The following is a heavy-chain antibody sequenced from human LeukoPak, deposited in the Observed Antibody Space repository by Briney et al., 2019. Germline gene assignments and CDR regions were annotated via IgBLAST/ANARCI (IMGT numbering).Heavy chain of an antibody. CDR3: AKAYSYDDAFDI. J-gene: IGHJ3*02. CDR2: IRYNGSNK. V-gene: IGHV3-30*02. D-gene: IGHD3-22*01. Sequence: PGRSLRLSCAASGFTFSSYVMHWVRQAPGKGLEWVAFIRYNGSNKYYADSVKGRFTISRDNSKNTLYLQINTLRAEDTAVYYCAKAYSYDDAFDIWGQGTMVTVSS. CDR1: GFTFSSYV.